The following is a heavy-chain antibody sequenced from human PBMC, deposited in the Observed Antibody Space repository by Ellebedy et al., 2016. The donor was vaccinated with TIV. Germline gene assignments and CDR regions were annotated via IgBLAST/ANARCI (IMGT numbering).Heavy chain of an antibody. V-gene: IGHV3-66*01. D-gene: IGHD1-1*01. CDR2: IYSTGTT. CDR1: GFPVGSHF. CDR3: AKETTELTATTLY. Sequence: GESLKISCAASGFPVGSHFMSWVRQAPGRGPECVSIIYSTGTTDYADSVRGRFTISRDSAKNTLYLQMNSLRVEDTAVYYCAKETTELTATTLYWGQGTLVTVSS. J-gene: IGHJ4*02.